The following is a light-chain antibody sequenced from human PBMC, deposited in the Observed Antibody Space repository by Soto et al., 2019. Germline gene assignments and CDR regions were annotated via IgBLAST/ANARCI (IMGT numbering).Light chain of an antibody. CDR2: DVS. CDR3: SSYTSSSTLSYV. J-gene: IGLJ1*01. V-gene: IGLV2-14*01. CDR1: SSDVGGYNY. Sequence: QSALTQPASVSGSPGQSITISCSGTSSDVGGYNYVSWYQQHPGKAPKLMISDVSNRPSGVSNRFSGSKSGNTASLTISGLQAEDEADYYCSSYTSSSTLSYVFGTGTNVT.